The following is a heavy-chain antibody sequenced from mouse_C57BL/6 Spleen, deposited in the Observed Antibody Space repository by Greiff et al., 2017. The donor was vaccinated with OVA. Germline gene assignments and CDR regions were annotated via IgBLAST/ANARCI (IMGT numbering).Heavy chain of an antibody. J-gene: IGHJ2*01. D-gene: IGHD2-5*01. CDR3: AREGAYYSNDGAIDY. CDR1: GYAFSSYW. CDR2: IYPGDGDT. Sequence: LVESGAELVKPGASVKISCKASGYAFSSYWMNWVKQRPGKGLEWIGQIYPGDGDTNYNGKFKGKAPLTADKSSSTAYMQLSSLTSEDSAVYFCAREGAYYSNDGAIDYWGQGTTLTVSS. V-gene: IGHV1-80*01.